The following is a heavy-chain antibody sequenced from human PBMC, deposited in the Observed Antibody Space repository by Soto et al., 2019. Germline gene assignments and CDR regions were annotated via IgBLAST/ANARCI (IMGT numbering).Heavy chain of an antibody. Sequence: QLQLQESGPGLVKPSETLSLTCTVSGGSISSSSYYWGWIRQPPGKGLEWIGSIYYSGSTYYNPSLKSRVTISVDTSKNQFSLKLSSVTAADTAVYYCARLISGYCSGGSCYSGWFDPWGQGTLVTVSS. CDR3: ARLISGYCSGGSCYSGWFDP. CDR1: GGSISSSSYY. J-gene: IGHJ5*02. D-gene: IGHD2-15*01. V-gene: IGHV4-39*01. CDR2: IYYSGST.